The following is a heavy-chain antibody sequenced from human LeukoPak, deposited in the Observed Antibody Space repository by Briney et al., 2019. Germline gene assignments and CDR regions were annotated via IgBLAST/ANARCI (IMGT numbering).Heavy chain of an antibody. J-gene: IGHJ4*02. CDR1: GFTFSSYS. CDR2: ISSSSSYI. D-gene: IGHD6-13*01. CDR3: ARGPGGSWYEDY. Sequence: GGSLRLSCAASGFTFSSYSMNWVRQAPGKGLEWVSSISSSSSYIYYADSVKGRFTISRDNAKNSLYLQMNSLRAEDTAVYYCARGPGGSWYEDYWGQGTLVTVSS. V-gene: IGHV3-21*01.